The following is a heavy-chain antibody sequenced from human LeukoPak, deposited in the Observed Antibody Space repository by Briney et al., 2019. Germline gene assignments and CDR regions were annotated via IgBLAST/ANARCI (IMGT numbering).Heavy chain of an antibody. D-gene: IGHD6-19*01. J-gene: IGHJ4*02. CDR1: GGSISSRSYY. V-gene: IGHV4-39*07. CDR2: IYYSGSN. CDR3: ARAQGIAVAGVAY. Sequence: SETLSLTCTVSGGSISSRSYYWGWIRPPPGKGLEGIVSIYYSGSNYYNPSLKSRVTISVDTYKNPFSLKLSSVTAADTAVYYCARAQGIAVAGVAYWGQGTLVTVSS.